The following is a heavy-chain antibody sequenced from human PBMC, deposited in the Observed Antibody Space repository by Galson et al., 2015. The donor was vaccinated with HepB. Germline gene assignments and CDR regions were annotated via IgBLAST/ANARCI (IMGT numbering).Heavy chain of an antibody. J-gene: IGHJ3*02. V-gene: IGHV5-51*01. CDR2: FYPGDSDA. D-gene: IGHD4-23*01. CDR3: ARNTGNSGIHDAFNT. CDR1: GYSFSNYW. Sequence: QSGAEVKKPGESLKISCQASGYSFSNYWIGWVRQMPGVGLEWMGSFYPGDSDARYSTSFQGQVTISADKSSSIAYLQWGSLKASDTAMYYCARNTGNSGIHDAFNTWGQGTLVTVSP.